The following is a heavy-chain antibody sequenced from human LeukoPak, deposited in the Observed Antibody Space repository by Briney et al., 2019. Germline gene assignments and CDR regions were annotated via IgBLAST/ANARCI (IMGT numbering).Heavy chain of an antibody. CDR2: INSDGSST. Sequence: QPGGSLRLSCAASGFTFSNYWMHWVRQAPGKGLVWVSRINSDGSSTTSADSVKGRFTISRDNAKNTLYLQMNSLRAEDTAVYYCARGGDGDYGEDYWGQGTLVTVSS. CDR1: GFTFSNYW. D-gene: IGHD4-17*01. J-gene: IGHJ4*02. V-gene: IGHV3-74*01. CDR3: ARGGDGDYGEDY.